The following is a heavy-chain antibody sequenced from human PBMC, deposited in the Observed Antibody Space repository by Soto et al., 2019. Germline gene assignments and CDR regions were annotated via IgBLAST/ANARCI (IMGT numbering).Heavy chain of an antibody. D-gene: IGHD1-26*01. V-gene: IGHV3-30-3*01. CDR2: ISYDGSNK. CDR1: GFTFSSYA. J-gene: IGHJ6*02. Sequence: QVQLVESGGGVVQPGRSLRLSCAASGFTFSSYAMHWVRQAPGKGLEWVAVISYDGSNKYYADSVKGRFTISRDNSKNTLYLQMNSLRAEDTAVYYCARCGGSYLLYYGMDVWGQGTTVTVSS. CDR3: ARCGGSYLLYYGMDV.